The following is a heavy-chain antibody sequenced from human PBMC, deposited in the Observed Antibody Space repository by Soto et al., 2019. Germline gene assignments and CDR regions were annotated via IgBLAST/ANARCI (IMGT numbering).Heavy chain of an antibody. Sequence: QVQLQQWGAGLLKPSETLSLTCAVYGGSFSGYYWSWIRQPPGKGLEWIGEINHSGSTNYNPSLKSRVTISVDTSKNQFSLKLSSVTAADTAVYYCAGRGYCSSTSCYPGYYYYYYMDVWGKGTTVTVSS. D-gene: IGHD2-2*01. CDR1: GGSFSGYY. CDR2: INHSGST. CDR3: AGRGYCSSTSCYPGYYYYYYMDV. J-gene: IGHJ6*03. V-gene: IGHV4-34*01.